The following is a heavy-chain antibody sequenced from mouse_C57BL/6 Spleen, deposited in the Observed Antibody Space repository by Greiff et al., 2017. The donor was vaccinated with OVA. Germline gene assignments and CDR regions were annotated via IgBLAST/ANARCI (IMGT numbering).Heavy chain of an antibody. CDR1: GYTFTSYW. D-gene: IGHD1-1*02. V-gene: IGHV1-69*01. CDR2: IDPSDSYT. J-gene: IGHJ2*01. Sequence: QVQLQQPGAELVMPGASVKLSCKASGYTFTSYWMHWVKQRPGQGLEWIGEIDPSDSYTNYNQKFKGKSTLTVDKSSSTAYMQLSSLTSEDSAVYYCARCGTYRGYFDYWGQGTTLTVAS. CDR3: ARCGTYRGYFDY.